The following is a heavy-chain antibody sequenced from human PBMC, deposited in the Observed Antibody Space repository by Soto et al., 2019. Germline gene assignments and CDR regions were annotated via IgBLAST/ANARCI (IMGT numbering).Heavy chain of an antibody. J-gene: IGHJ6*02. Sequence: PSENLDLTCTVSGGSISSGDYYWSWIRQPPGKGLEWIGYIYYSGSTYYNPSLKSRVTISVDTSKNQFSLKLSSVTAADTAVYYCARDTSSCSCEHYYVMAVCGQGSTVTVSS. CDR3: ARDTSSCSCEHYYVMAV. V-gene: IGHV4-30-4*01. D-gene: IGHD2-15*01. CDR1: GGSISSGDYY. CDR2: IYYSGST.